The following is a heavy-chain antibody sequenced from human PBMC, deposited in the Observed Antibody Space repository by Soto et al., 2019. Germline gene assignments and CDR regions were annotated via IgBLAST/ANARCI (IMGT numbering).Heavy chain of an antibody. V-gene: IGHV6-1*01. CDR3: ARAGQWLFDY. Sequence: PSQPLSLTCAISGDSVSSKSAGWNWIRQSPSRGLGWLGRTYYRSKWYTEYAVSVKGRITIKPDSSKNQFSLQLNSVTPEDTALYYCARAGQWLFDYGGQGTLVTVSS. J-gene: IGHJ4*02. D-gene: IGHD6-19*01. CDR2: TYYRSKWYT. CDR1: GDSVSSKSAG.